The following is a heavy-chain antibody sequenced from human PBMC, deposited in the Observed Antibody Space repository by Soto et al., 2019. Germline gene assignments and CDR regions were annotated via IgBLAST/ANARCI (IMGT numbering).Heavy chain of an antibody. J-gene: IGHJ3*02. V-gene: IGHV1-69*10. Sequence: ASVKVSCKVSGGTFSSYAFSWVRQAPGQGLEWMGGIIPVLGTANDAQKFQGRVTITADKSTSTTYMDLSSLRSEDTAVYYCARVYYYDSSGYYWGAADIWGQGAMVTVSS. D-gene: IGHD3-22*01. CDR3: ARVYYYDSSGYYWGAADI. CDR1: GGTFSSYA. CDR2: IIPVLGTA.